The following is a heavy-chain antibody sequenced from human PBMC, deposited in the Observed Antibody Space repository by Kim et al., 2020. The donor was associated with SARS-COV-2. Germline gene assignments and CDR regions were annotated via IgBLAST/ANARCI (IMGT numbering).Heavy chain of an antibody. CDR3: ARGSVYVWGSYRYPNLYNWFDP. D-gene: IGHD3-16*02. CDR1: GGSISSGGYY. V-gene: IGHV4-31*03. J-gene: IGHJ5*02. CDR2: IYYSGST. Sequence: TLSLTCTVSGGSISSGGYYWSWIRQHPGKGLEWIGYIYYSGSTYYNPSLKSRVTISVDTSKNQFSLKLSSVTAADTAVYYCARGSVYVWGSYRYPNLYNWFDPWGQGTLVTVSS.